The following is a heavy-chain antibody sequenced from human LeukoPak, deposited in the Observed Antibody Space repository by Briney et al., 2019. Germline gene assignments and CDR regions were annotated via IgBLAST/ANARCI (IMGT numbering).Heavy chain of an antibody. J-gene: IGHJ4*02. CDR2: ISDSGGDT. D-gene: IGHD6-6*01. CDR1: GFTFSNYG. Sequence: GGSLRLSCTASGFTFSNYGMAWVRQAPGKGLEWVISISDSGGDTYYADSVKGRFTVSRDNSKNTLYLQMSSLRAEDTAVFYCAKRVSYSNSAAYFDYWGQGTLVTVSS. CDR3: AKRVSYSNSAAYFDY. V-gene: IGHV3-23*01.